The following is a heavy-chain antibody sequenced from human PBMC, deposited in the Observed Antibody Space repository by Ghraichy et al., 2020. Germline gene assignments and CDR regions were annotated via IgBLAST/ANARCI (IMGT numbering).Heavy chain of an antibody. Sequence: SETRSLTCTVSGDSISSYYWSWIRQPPGKGLEWIGYIYYSGSTNYNPSLKSRVTISIDTSKNQFSLKLRSMTAADTAVYYCARNHGGNSGYWGQGTLVTVSS. D-gene: IGHD4-23*01. CDR1: GDSISSYY. CDR3: ARNHGGNSGY. V-gene: IGHV4-59*08. J-gene: IGHJ4*02. CDR2: IYYSGST.